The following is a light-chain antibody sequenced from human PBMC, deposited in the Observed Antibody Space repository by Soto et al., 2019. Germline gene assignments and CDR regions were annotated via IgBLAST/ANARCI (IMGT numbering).Light chain of an antibody. CDR1: QTIHNY. J-gene: IGKJ2*01. V-gene: IGKV1-39*01. CDR3: QESFSPLYT. Sequence: DIQLTQSPSSLSTSVGDRVTITCRASQTIHNYLNWYQQTPGKAPKLLIYAASNLRGGVPSRFSGGGSGTDFALTISSLQPEDLATCYCQESFSPLYTFGQGTMLDI. CDR2: AAS.